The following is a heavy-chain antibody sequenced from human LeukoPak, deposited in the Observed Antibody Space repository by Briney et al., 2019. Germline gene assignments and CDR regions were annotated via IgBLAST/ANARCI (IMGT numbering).Heavy chain of an antibody. D-gene: IGHD5-18*01. CDR2: IYHSGST. Sequence: SETLSLTCTVSGYSISSGYYWGWIRQPPGKGLEWIGSIYHSGSTYYNPSLKSRVTISVDTSKNQFSLKLSSVTAADTAVYYCARGRIQLWSPSHFDYWGQGTLVTVSS. J-gene: IGHJ4*02. CDR1: GYSISSGYY. V-gene: IGHV4-38-2*02. CDR3: ARGRIQLWSPSHFDY.